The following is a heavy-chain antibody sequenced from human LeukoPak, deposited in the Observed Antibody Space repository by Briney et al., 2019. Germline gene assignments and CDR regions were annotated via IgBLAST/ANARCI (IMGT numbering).Heavy chain of an antibody. CDR3: ARQGLGIAYCGGDCPKGGFDY. D-gene: IGHD2-21*01. CDR1: GGSISSSSYY. V-gene: IGHV4-39*01. Sequence: PSETLSLTCTVSGGSISSSSYYWGWIRQPPGKGLEWIGSIYYSGSTYYNPSLKNRVTISVDTSKNQFSLKLSSVTAADTAVYYCARQGLGIAYCGGDCPKGGFDYWGQGTLVTVSS. CDR2: IYYSGST. J-gene: IGHJ4*02.